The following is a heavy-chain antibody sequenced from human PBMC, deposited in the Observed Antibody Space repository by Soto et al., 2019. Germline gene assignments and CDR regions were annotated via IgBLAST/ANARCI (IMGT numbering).Heavy chain of an antibody. CDR3: AISDIVATIGEDNWFDP. CDR2: IIPIFGTA. V-gene: IGHV1-69*01. CDR1: GGTFSSYA. D-gene: IGHD5-12*01. Sequence: QVQLVQSGAEVKKPGSSVKVSCKASGGTFSSYAISWVRQAPGQGLEWMGGIIPIFGTANYAQKFQGRVTITADESTSTDYMELSSLRSEDTAVYYCAISDIVATIGEDNWFDPWGQGTLVTVSS. J-gene: IGHJ5*02.